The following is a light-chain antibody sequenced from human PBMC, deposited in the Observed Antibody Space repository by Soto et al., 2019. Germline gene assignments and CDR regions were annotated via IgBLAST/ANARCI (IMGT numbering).Light chain of an antibody. J-gene: IGLJ1*01. CDR1: SSNIGAGYD. V-gene: IGLV1-40*01. Sequence: QSVLXQPPSVSGAPGQTVTISCTGSSSNIGAGYDVHWYQQLPGTAPKLLIYGNKNRPPGVPDRFSGSRSDTSASLAITGLQADDEADYYCQSYDTGLSGSRVFGSGTKVTVL. CDR3: QSYDTGLSGSRV. CDR2: GNK.